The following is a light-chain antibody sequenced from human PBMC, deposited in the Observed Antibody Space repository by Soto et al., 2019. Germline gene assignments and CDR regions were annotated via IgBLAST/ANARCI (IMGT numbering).Light chain of an antibody. CDR2: GAS. J-gene: IGKJ1*01. V-gene: IGKV3-20*01. CDR3: QQYGSSPQT. Sequence: EIGLTQSPGTLSLSPGERATLSCRASQSVSSSYLAWYQQKPGQAPRLLIYGASSRATGIPDRFSGSGSGTDFTLTISRLEPEDFAVYYCQQYGSSPQTFGQGTKVESK. CDR1: QSVSSSY.